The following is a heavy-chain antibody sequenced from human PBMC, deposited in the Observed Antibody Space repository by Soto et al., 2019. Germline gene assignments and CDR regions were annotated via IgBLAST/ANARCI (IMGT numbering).Heavy chain of an antibody. CDR3: ARKRPRYGRGYDAFDI. CDR1: GGSISSSSYY. V-gene: IGHV4-39*01. J-gene: IGHJ3*02. D-gene: IGHD6-25*01. CDR2: IYYSGST. Sequence: SETLSLTCTVSGGSISSSSYYWGWIRQPPGKGLEWIGSIYYSGSTYYNPSLKSRVTISVDTSKNQFSLKLSSVTAADTAVYYCARKRPRYGRGYDAFDIWGQGTMVTVSS.